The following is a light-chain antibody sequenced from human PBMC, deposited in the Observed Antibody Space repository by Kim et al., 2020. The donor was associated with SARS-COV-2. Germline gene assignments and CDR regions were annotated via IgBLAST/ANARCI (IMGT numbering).Light chain of an antibody. J-gene: IGLJ2*01. CDR3: QAWDSSTVV. V-gene: IGLV3-1*01. Sequence: SYELTQPPSVSVSPGQTASITCSGDKLGDKYACWYQQKPGQSPVLVIYQDTKRPSGIPERFSGSNSGNTATLTNSGTQARDEADYYCQAWDSSTVVFGGGTQLTVL. CDR1: KLGDKY. CDR2: QDT.